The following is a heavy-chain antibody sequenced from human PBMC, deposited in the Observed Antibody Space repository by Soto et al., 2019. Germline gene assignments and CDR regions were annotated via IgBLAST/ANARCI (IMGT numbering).Heavy chain of an antibody. V-gene: IGHV3-11*05. CDR3: ARGPFYGDYVENGMDV. CDR2: ISSSSSYT. D-gene: IGHD4-17*01. J-gene: IGHJ6*02. CDR1: GFTFSDYY. Sequence: QVQLVESGGGLVKPGGSLRLSCAASGFTFSDYYMSWIRQAPGKGLEWVSYISSSSSYTNYADSVKGRFTISRDNPKXXLYLQMNSLRAEDTAVYYCARGPFYGDYVENGMDVWGQGTTVTVSS.